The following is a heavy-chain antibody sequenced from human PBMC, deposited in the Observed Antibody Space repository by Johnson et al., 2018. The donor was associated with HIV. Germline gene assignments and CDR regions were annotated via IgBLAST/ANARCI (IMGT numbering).Heavy chain of an antibody. D-gene: IGHD1-14*01. Sequence: VQLVESGGGVVQPGRSLRLSCAASGFPFSSYAMHWVRQAPGKGLDWVAFISFDKNNKYCADFVKGRFTISRDNAKNTLYLQMNSLRADDTAVYYCARESGGQYKAFDIWGQGTMVTVSS. CDR1: GFPFSSYA. V-gene: IGHV3-30*04. J-gene: IGHJ3*02. CDR3: ARESGGQYKAFDI. CDR2: ISFDKNNK.